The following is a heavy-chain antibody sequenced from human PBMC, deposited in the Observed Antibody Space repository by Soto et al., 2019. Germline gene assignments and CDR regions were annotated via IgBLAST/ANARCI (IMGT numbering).Heavy chain of an antibody. CDR1: RGTFCSYE. CDR2: MNPNSGNT. D-gene: IGHD3-10*01. Sequence: APVKISRTSSRGTFCSYEINGVRKTTGQGLEWMGWMNPNSGNTGYAQKFQGRVTMTRNTSISTAYMELSSLRSEDTAVYYCARAKTRNAFRITMVRGALGFDPWGQGTLVTVSS. J-gene: IGHJ5*02. V-gene: IGHV1-8*02. CDR3: ARAKTRNAFRITMVRGALGFDP.